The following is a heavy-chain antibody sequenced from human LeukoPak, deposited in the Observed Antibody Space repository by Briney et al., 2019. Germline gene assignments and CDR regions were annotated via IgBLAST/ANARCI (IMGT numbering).Heavy chain of an antibody. CDR2: IHHTGIT. J-gene: IGHJ4*02. D-gene: IGHD6-19*01. Sequence: SETLSLTCNVFNYSITSNYYWGWIRQPPGKGLEWIGSIHHTGITHYTPPLESRVTIALDTSKSQFSLRLYSVTAADTAIYYCVREARGWYEDSWGQGTLVTVSS. CDR3: VREARGWYEDS. CDR1: NYSITSNYY. V-gene: IGHV4-38-2*02.